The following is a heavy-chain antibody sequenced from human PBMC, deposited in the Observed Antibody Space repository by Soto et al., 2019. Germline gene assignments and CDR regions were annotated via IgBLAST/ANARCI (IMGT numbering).Heavy chain of an antibody. CDR2: IGTAGDT. V-gene: IGHV3-13*01. CDR3: ARTSYGRLSYDAFDI. CDR1: GFTFSSYD. Sequence: EVQLVESGGGLVQPGGSLRLSCAASGFTFSSYDMHWVRQATGKGLEWVSAIGTAGDTYYPGSVKGRFTISRENAKNALYLQMNRLRAGDTAVYYCARTSYGRLSYDAFDIWGPGPMVTVSS. J-gene: IGHJ3*02. D-gene: IGHD5-18*01.